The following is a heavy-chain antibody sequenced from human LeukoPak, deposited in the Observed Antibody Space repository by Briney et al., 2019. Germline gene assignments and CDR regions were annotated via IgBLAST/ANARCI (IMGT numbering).Heavy chain of an antibody. CDR2: INSDGSST. J-gene: IGHJ4*02. CDR3: ARDWYGLDVIDY. V-gene: IGHV3-74*01. CDR1: GFTFSSYW. D-gene: IGHD3/OR15-3a*01. Sequence: GGSLRLSCAASGFTFSSYWMHWVRQAPGKGLVWVSRINSDGSSTSYADSVRGRFTISRDNAKNTLYLQMNSLRAEDTAVYYCARDWYGLDVIDYWGQGTLVTVSS.